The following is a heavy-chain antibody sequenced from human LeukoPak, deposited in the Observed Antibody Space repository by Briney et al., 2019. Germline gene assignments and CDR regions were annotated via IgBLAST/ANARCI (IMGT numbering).Heavy chain of an antibody. D-gene: IGHD6-13*01. CDR2: ISGDGGST. Sequence: GGSLRLSCAASGLTFDDYAMHWVRRAPGKGLEWVSLISGDGGSTYYADSVKGRFTISRDNSKNSLYLQMNSLRTEDTALYYCAKDIGCPLFSWYCNYYYGMDVWGQGTTVTVSS. J-gene: IGHJ6*02. V-gene: IGHV3-43*02. CDR1: GLTFDDYA. CDR3: AKDIGCPLFSWYCNYYYGMDV.